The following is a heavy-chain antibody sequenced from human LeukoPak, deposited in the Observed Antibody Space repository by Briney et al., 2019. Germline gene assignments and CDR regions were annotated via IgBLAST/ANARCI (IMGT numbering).Heavy chain of an antibody. CDR2: INPSGGST. Sequence: GASVKVSCKASGYTFTSYYMHWVRQAPGQGLEWMGIINPSGGSTSYAQKFQGRVIMTRDTSTSTVYMELSSLRSEDTAVYYCARRYCSSTSCSYNWGFAYGMDVWGQGTTVTVSS. J-gene: IGHJ6*02. CDR1: GYTFTSYY. V-gene: IGHV1-46*01. CDR3: ARRYCSSTSCSYNWGFAYGMDV. D-gene: IGHD2-2*01.